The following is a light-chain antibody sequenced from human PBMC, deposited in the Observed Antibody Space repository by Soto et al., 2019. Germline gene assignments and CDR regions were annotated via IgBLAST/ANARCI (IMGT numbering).Light chain of an antibody. CDR3: QQIYSTPRT. CDR1: QSISSY. V-gene: IGKV1-39*01. J-gene: IGKJ1*01. Sequence: DIPMTQSPSSLSASVGDRVTITCRASQSISSYLNWYQQKPGKAPKLLIYAASSLQSWVPSRFSGSGSGTDFTRTISSLQPEHFATYYRQQIYSTPRTFCQGTKVEIK. CDR2: AAS.